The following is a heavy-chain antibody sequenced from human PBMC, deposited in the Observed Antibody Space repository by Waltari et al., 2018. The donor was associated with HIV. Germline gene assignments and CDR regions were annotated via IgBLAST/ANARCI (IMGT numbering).Heavy chain of an antibody. J-gene: IGHJ4*02. D-gene: IGHD3-22*01. CDR2: IYYSGSA. Sequence: QLQLQELGPGLVKPPETLSLTCTVSGGSITSSSYSWGGIRQPPGKGLEGIGNIYYSGSAYYNSSLKSRVTISVDMSKNQFSLKLNSVTAADTAVYYCARDRYYYARTGSPDYWGQGTLVTVSS. V-gene: IGHV4-39*02. CDR1: GGSITSSSYS. CDR3: ARDRYYYARTGSPDY.